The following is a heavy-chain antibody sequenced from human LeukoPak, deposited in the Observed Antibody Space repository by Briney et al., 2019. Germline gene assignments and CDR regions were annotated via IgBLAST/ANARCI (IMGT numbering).Heavy chain of an antibody. CDR3: ARVVDDSSGYYYYYYYMDV. J-gene: IGHJ6*03. D-gene: IGHD3-22*01. V-gene: IGHV1-8*03. CDR2: MNPNSGNT. CDR1: GYTFTGYY. Sequence: GASVKVSCKASGYTFTGYYMHWVRQAPGQGLEWMGWMNPNSGNTGYAQKFQGRVTITRNTSISTAYMELSSLRSEDTAVYYCARVVDDSSGYYYYYYYMDVWGKGTTVTISS.